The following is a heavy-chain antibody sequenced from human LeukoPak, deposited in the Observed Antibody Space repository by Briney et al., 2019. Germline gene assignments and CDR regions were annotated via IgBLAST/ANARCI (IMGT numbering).Heavy chain of an antibody. J-gene: IGHJ4*02. CDR3: ARHMHSYGYFDY. V-gene: IGHV4-59*08. D-gene: IGHD5-18*01. CDR2: IYYSGSI. Sequence: PSETLSLTCTVSGDFMSSYYWSWVRQPPGKGLEWIGYIYYSGSIKYNPSLKSRVAISLDTSKNQFSLNLSSVTAADTAVYYCARHMHSYGYFDYWGQGSLVTVSS. CDR1: GDFMSSYY.